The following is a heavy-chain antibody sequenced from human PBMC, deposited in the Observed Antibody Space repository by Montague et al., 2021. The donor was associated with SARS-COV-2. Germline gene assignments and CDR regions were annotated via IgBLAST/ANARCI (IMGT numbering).Heavy chain of an antibody. CDR3: ASDVRYYDFWSGRAQTSPDY. Sequence: SETLSLTCTVSGYSISSGYYWGWLRHPPGRGLWCIGSFYHGGTTYNTPPFRSRSTLSVATSKNQFSLKLAPVPAADTAVYYCASDVRYYDFWSGRAQTSPDYWGQGTLVTVSS. D-gene: IGHD3-3*01. CDR2: FYHGGTT. V-gene: IGHV4-38-2*02. J-gene: IGHJ4*02. CDR1: GYSISSGYY.